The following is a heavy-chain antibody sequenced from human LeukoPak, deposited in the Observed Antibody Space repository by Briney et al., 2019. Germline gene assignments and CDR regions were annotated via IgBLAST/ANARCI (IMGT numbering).Heavy chain of an antibody. CDR2: VSSSSTYT. CDR1: GFIFSDYY. J-gene: IGHJ4*02. D-gene: IGHD4-17*01. V-gene: IGHV3-11*06. Sequence: GGSLRLSCAASGFIFSDYYISWIRQAPGKGLEWVSDVSSSSTYTHYSDSVRGRFTISRDNAKNSLYLQMNSLRAEDTAVYYCARLPRAYGDYFFDHWGQGTLVTVPS. CDR3: ARLPRAYGDYFFDH.